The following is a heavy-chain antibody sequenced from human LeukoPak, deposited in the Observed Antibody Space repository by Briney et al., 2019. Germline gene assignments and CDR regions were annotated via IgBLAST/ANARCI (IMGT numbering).Heavy chain of an antibody. CDR3: ARLGAGPTYYDFWSGYSSFYFDY. Sequence: SETLSLTCTVSGGSTSSSNYYWGWIRQPPGKGLEWIGGIHYSGNTYYNPSLKSRVTISIDTSKNQFSLKLSSVTAADTAVYYCARLGAGPTYYDFWSGYSSFYFDYWGQGTLVTVSS. CDR1: GGSTSSSNYY. CDR2: IHYSGNT. D-gene: IGHD3-3*01. J-gene: IGHJ4*02. V-gene: IGHV4-39*01.